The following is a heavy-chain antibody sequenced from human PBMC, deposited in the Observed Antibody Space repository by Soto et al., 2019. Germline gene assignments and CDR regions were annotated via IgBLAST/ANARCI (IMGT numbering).Heavy chain of an antibody. CDR2: IYSGGTT. CDR3: ARAWWSSSRWFDP. D-gene: IGHD6-6*01. V-gene: IGHV3-53*02. J-gene: IGHJ5*02. Sequence: EVQLVETGGGLIQPGGSLRLFCEVTGFTVSSNYMSWVRQAPGKGLEWVSVIYSGGTTYSADSVKGRFTISRDDSKNTLYLQMNSLRAEDTAVYYCARAWWSSSRWFDPWGQGTLVTVSS. CDR1: GFTVSSNY.